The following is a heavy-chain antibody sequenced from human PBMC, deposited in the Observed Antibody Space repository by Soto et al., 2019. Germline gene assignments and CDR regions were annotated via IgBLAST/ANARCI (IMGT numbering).Heavy chain of an antibody. CDR3: ARVRGDIVVVPAATPYYYCGMDV. CDR1: GYTFTSYG. J-gene: IGHJ6*01. V-gene: IGHV1-18*01. CDR2: ISAYNGNT. Sequence: GASVKVSCKASGYTFTSYGISWVRQAPGQGLEWMGWISAYNGNTNYAQKLQGRVTMTTDTSTSTAYMELRSLRSDDTAVYYCARVRGDIVVVPAATPYYYCGMDVWGQGTTVTVSS. D-gene: IGHD2-2*01.